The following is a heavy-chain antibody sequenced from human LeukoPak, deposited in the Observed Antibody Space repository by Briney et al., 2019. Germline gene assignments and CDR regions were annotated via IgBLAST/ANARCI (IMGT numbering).Heavy chain of an antibody. J-gene: IGHJ3*02. CDR1: GGSISSYY. CDR2: IYYSGST. D-gene: IGHD5-18*01. Sequence: SETLSLTCTVSGGSISSYYWSWIRQPPGKGLEWIGYIYYSGSTNYNPSLKSRVTISVDTSKNQFSLKLSSVTAADTAVYYCAREGRKYSYAFDIWGQGTMVTVSS. V-gene: IGHV4-59*01. CDR3: AREGRKYSYAFDI.